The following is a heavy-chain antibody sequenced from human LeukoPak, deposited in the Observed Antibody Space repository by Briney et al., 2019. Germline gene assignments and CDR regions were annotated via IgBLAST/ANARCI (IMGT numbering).Heavy chain of an antibody. V-gene: IGHV1-2*02. J-gene: IGHJ4*02. CDR2: INHNSGGT. CDR3: ARARWQLVPYFDS. D-gene: IGHD5-24*01. CDR1: GYTFTDYY. Sequence: SPKVSCKASGYTFTDYYMHWVRQAPGQGLEWVGWINHNSGGTNFAQKFQGRVAMTRNTSISTAYLELGSLRSDDTAVYFCARARWQLVPYFDSWGQGTLVTVSS.